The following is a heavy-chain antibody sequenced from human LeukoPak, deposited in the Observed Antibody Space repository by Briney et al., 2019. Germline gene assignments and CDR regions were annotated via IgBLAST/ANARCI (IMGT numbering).Heavy chain of an antibody. CDR2: IYTSGST. V-gene: IGHV4-61*02. J-gene: IGHJ4*02. CDR1: GGSISSGSYY. CDR3: ARGVYYYDSSGWAIFDY. Sequence: MPSETLSLTCTVSGGSISSGSYYWSWIRQPAGKGPEWIVRIYTSGSTNYNPSLKSRVTISIDASKNQFSLKLSSVTAADTAVYYCARGVYYYDSSGWAIFDYWGQGTLVTVSS. D-gene: IGHD3-22*01.